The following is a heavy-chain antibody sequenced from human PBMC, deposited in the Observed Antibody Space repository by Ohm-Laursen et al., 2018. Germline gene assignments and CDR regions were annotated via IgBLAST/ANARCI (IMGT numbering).Heavy chain of an antibody. V-gene: IGHV3-11*04. Sequence: GSLRLSCAASGFTFSDYYMSWIRQAPGKGLEWVSYISSSGSTIYYADSVNGRFTISRDNAKNSLYLQMNSLRVEDTAVYYCARPKQWLGYFDLWGRGTLVTVSS. D-gene: IGHD6-19*01. J-gene: IGHJ2*01. CDR1: GFTFSDYY. CDR3: ARPKQWLGYFDL. CDR2: ISSSGSTI.